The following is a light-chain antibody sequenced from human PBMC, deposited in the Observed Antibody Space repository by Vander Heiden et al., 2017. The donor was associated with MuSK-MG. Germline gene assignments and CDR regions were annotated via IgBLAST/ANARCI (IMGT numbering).Light chain of an antibody. CDR3: QQSDSTPVT. Sequence: DIQMTQSPYSLSASVGDRVTITCRASQSISSYLNWYQQKPGKAPKLLIYAASSLQSGVPSRFSGSGSGTDFTLTISRLQPEDFATYYCQQSDSTPVTFGQGTKVEIK. J-gene: IGKJ1*01. CDR1: QSISSY. V-gene: IGKV1-39*01. CDR2: AAS.